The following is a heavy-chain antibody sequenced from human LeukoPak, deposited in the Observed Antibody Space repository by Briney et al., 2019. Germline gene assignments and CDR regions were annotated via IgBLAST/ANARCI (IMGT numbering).Heavy chain of an antibody. CDR3: ARDPTIFGVVIFPKPMDV. CDR1: GGTFSSYA. Sequence: SVKVSCKASGGTFSSYAISWVRQAPGQGLEWMGRIIPILGIANYAQKFQGRVTITADKSTSTAYMELSSLRSEGTAVYYCARDPTIFGVVIFPKPMDVWGQGTTVTVSS. CDR2: IIPILGIA. D-gene: IGHD3-3*01. J-gene: IGHJ6*02. V-gene: IGHV1-69*04.